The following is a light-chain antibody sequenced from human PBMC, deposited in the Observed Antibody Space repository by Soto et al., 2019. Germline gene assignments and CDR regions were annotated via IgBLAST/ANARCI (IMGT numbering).Light chain of an antibody. CDR1: SSNIGAVYD. CDR2: GNN. V-gene: IGLV1-40*01. Sequence: QYVLTQPPSVSGAPGQRVTISCTGSSSNIGAVYDVHWYQQFPGTAPKLLIYGNNNRPSGVPDRFSGSKSDTSASLAITGLQPEDEADYYCQSFDNSLSGVVFGGGTKLTVL. CDR3: QSFDNSLSGVV. J-gene: IGLJ3*02.